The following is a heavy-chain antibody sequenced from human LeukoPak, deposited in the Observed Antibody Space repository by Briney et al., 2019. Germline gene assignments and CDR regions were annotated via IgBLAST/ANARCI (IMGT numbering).Heavy chain of an antibody. D-gene: IGHD4-17*01. V-gene: IGHV4-38-2*02. CDR2: IYHSGST. CDR1: GYSISSGYY. Sequence: SETLSLTCAVSGYSISSGYYWGWIRQPPGKGLEWIGSIYHSGSTYYNPSLKSRVTISVDTSKNQFSLKLSSVTAADTAVYYCARDQPDYGDYAGGAWGQATLVTVSS. CDR3: ARDQPDYGDYAGGA. J-gene: IGHJ5*02.